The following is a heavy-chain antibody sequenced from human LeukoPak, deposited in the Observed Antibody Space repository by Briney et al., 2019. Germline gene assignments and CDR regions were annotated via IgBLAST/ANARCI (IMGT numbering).Heavy chain of an antibody. CDR2: ISGSGTI. D-gene: IGHD4-23*01. CDR1: GGSINSY. CDR3: ARERGNPNEDYYYYYYMDV. J-gene: IGHJ6*03. Sequence: PPETLSLTCTVSGGSINSYWSWIRQPAGKGLEWIGRISGSGTITYNPALQSRLSISIDTSKNQFSLKLSSVTAADTAVYYCARERGNPNEDYYYYYYMDVWGKGTTVTVSS. V-gene: IGHV4-4*07.